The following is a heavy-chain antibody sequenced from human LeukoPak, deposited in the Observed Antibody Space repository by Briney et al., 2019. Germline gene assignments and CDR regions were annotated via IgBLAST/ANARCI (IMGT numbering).Heavy chain of an antibody. CDR2: ISAYNGNT. J-gene: IGHJ6*02. CDR1: GYTFTSYA. D-gene: IGHD6-19*01. Sequence: ASVKVSCKASGYTFTSYAMHWVRQAPGQRLEWMGWISAYNGNTNYAQKVQGRVTLTTDTSTNTAYMELRSLRSDDTAVYYCARAAKISSGWRTFGMDVWGQGTTVTVSS. V-gene: IGHV1-18*01. CDR3: ARAAKISSGWRTFGMDV.